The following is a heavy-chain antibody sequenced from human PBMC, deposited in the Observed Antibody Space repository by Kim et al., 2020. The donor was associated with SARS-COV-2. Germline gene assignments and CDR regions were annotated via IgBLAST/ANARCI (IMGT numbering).Heavy chain of an antibody. V-gene: IGHV4-61*02. CDR2: IYTSGST. CDR3: ARESGYSSLFDL. D-gene: IGHD6-19*01. CDR1: GGSISSGSYY. Sequence: SETLSLTCTVSGGSISSGSYYWSWIRQPAGKGLEWIGRIYTSGSTNYNPSLKSRVTISVDTSKNQFSLKLSSVTAADTAVYYCARESGYSSLFDLWGRGTLVTVSS. J-gene: IGHJ2*01.